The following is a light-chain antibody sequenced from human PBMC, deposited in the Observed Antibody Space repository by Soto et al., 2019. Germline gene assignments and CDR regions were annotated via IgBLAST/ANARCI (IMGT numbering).Light chain of an antibody. Sequence: EIVMTQSPATLSVSPGERATLSCRASHSISSNLAWCQQKPGQAPRLLIYGASSRATGIPDRFSGSGSGTDFTLTISRLEPEDFAVFYCQQYNDWPITFGQGTRLEIK. CDR3: QQYNDWPIT. V-gene: IGKV3D-15*01. J-gene: IGKJ5*01. CDR2: GAS. CDR1: HSISSN.